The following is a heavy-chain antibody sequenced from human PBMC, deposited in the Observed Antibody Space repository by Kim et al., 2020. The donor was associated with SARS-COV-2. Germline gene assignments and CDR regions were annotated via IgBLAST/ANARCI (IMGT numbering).Heavy chain of an antibody. V-gene: IGHV1-69*01. D-gene: IGHD3-16*02. J-gene: IGHJ6*02. Sequence: FQGRVTITADESTSTAYMELSSLRSEDTAVYYCARVLSPRDYYYYYGMDVWGQGTTVTVSS. CDR3: ARVLSPRDYYYYYGMDV.